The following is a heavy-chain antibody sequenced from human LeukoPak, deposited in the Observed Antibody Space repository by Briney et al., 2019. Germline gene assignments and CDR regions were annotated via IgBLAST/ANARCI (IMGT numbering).Heavy chain of an antibody. CDR2: IFYSGTT. CDR3: ARHCSRHSRGCNWFDP. Sequence: SETLSLTCTVSGGSISSYYWSWIRQPPGKGLEWIGYIFYSGTTYYNPSFKSRVTISVDTSKSQSSLKLSSVTAADTSIYYCARHCSRHSRGCNWFDPWGQGNLVTVSS. D-gene: IGHD2-15*01. CDR1: GGSISSYY. J-gene: IGHJ5*02. V-gene: IGHV4-59*04.